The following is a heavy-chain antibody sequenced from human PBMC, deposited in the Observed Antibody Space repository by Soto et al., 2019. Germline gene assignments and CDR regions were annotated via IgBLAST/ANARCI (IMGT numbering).Heavy chain of an antibody. D-gene: IGHD3-16*01. CDR2: ISGSGDKT. CDR1: GFTFSSYA. CDR3: AKDPPRGSHADY. J-gene: IGHJ4*02. Sequence: EVQLLESGGGLVQPGGSLRLSCSSSGFTFSSYAMSWVRQAPGKGLEWVSAISGSGDKTYYADSVKGRFTISRDNSKNTLYLQMNSLRAEDTALYYCAKDPPRGSHADYWGQGTLVTVSS. V-gene: IGHV3-23*01.